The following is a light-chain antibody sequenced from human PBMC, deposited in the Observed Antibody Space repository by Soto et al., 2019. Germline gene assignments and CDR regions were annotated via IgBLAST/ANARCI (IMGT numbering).Light chain of an antibody. V-gene: IGKV1-5*03. Sequence: DIQMTQSPSTLSASVGDRVTITCRASQSISTLLAWYQQKPGKASKLLIYNASSLRNGVPSRFSGSGPGKEFPRTIYSLQPDDFASDYCQQYNGYPHTLGQGTKLEIK. CDR1: QSISTL. CDR2: NAS. J-gene: IGKJ2*01. CDR3: QQYNGYPHT.